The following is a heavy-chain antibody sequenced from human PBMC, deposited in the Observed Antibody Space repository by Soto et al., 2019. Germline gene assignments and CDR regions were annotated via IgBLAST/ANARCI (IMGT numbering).Heavy chain of an antibody. Sequence: QVQLVESGGGVVQPGRSLRLSCAASGFTFSSYAMHWVRQAPGKGLEWVAVISYDGSNKYYADSVKGRFTISRDNSKNTLYLQMNSLRAEDTAVYYCARDRNGVVIEYYFDYWGQGTLVTVSS. CDR2: ISYDGSNK. J-gene: IGHJ4*02. CDR3: ARDRNGVVIEYYFDY. V-gene: IGHV3-30-3*01. CDR1: GFTFSSYA. D-gene: IGHD3-3*01.